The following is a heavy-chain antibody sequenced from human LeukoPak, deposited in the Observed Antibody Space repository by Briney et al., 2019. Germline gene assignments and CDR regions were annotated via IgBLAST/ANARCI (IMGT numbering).Heavy chain of an antibody. V-gene: IGHV3-74*01. CDR2: INSDGSST. J-gene: IGHJ3*02. Sequence: GGSLRLSCAASGFTFSSYWMNWVRQAPGKGLVWVSRINSDGSSTDYADSVKGRLTISRDNAKNTLYLQMNSLRAEDTAVYYCARQVVTLSSDAFDIWGQGTMVTVSS. CDR1: GFTFSSYW. D-gene: IGHD2-21*02. CDR3: ARQVVTLSSDAFDI.